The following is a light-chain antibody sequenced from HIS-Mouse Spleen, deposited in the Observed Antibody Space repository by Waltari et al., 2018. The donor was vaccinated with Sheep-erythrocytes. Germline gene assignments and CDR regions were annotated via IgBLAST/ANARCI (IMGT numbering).Light chain of an antibody. CDR3: KQDNKWHADT. Sequence: EIVITQSQATLSVSPGERATLSCGARQSVSSNVAWYQQKPGQGPRLLIYGASTMASGNADRCSASGSGTEFTFIISSMQTEDLAVHYWKQDNKWHADTSGQGTKLEIK. CDR1: QSVSSN. V-gene: IGKV3-15*01. CDR2: GAS. J-gene: IGKJ2*01.